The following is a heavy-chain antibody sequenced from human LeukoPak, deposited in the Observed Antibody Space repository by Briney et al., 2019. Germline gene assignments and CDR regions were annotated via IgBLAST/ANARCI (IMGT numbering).Heavy chain of an antibody. CDR3: AKCGSGSNFDY. CDR2: LNQDGSER. D-gene: IGHD3-10*01. V-gene: IGHV3-7*02. Sequence: GGSLRLSCAASGFSFSSYWMSWVRQAPGKGLEWVAHLNQDGSERYYVDSVKGRFTIPRENAKNSLYLQMNSLRAEDTAVYYCAKCGSGSNFDYWGQGILVTVSS. J-gene: IGHJ4*02. CDR1: GFSFSSYW.